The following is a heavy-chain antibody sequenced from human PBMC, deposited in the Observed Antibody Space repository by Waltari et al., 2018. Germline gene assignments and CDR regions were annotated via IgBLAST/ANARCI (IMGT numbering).Heavy chain of an antibody. V-gene: IGHV3-11*01. CDR3: ARDSQTAIAMERGAFDI. D-gene: IGHD6-19*01. CDR1: GFTFRNYY. J-gene: IGHJ3*02. CDR2: ISASGSTI. Sequence: QVQLVESGGDLIRPGGSLRLSCAASGFTFRNYYMSWIRPAPGKGLEWIAYISASGSTIYYADSVKGRFTISRDNAKNSLYLQMSSLRAEDTAVYYCARDSQTAIAMERGAFDIWGQGTMVTVSS.